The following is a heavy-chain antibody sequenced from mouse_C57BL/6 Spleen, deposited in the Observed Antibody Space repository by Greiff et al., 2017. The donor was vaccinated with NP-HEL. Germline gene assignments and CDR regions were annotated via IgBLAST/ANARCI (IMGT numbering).Heavy chain of an antibody. CDR3: ARDIYYGSSYDWYFEV. Sequence: EVKVVESGAGLVKPGGSLKLSCAASGFTFSSYAMSWVSQTPEKRLEWVATISAGGGYTYYPDNVKGRFTISRDNAKNNLYLQMSHLKSEDTDMYDCARDIYYGSSYDWYFEVWGTGTTVTVSS. CDR1: GFTFSSYA. CDR2: ISAGGGYT. V-gene: IGHV5-4*01. J-gene: IGHJ1*03. D-gene: IGHD1-1*01.